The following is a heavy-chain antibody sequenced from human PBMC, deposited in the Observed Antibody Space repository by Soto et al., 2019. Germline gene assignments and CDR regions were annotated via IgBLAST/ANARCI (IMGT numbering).Heavy chain of an antibody. CDR1: GGSISSSSYY. V-gene: IGHV4-39*01. J-gene: IGHJ3*02. Sequence: SETXSLTCTVSGGSISSSSYYWGWIRQPPGKGLEWIGSIYYSGSTYYNPSLKSRVTISVDTSKNQFSLKLSSVTAADTAVYYCARRNVDIVATNAFDIWGQGTMVTGSS. CDR2: IYYSGST. CDR3: ARRNVDIVATNAFDI. D-gene: IGHD5-12*01.